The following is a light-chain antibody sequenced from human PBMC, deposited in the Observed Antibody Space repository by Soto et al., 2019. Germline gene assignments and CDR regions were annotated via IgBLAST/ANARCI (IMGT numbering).Light chain of an antibody. V-gene: IGKV1-39*01. Sequence: DIQMTQSTCSLSASVGDRVTITCRASQSISSYLNWYQQKPGKAPKLLIYAASSLQSGVPSRFSGSGSGTDFTLTISSLQPEDFATYYCQQSYSTITFGQGTRLEIK. CDR1: QSISSY. CDR2: AAS. CDR3: QQSYSTIT. J-gene: IGKJ5*01.